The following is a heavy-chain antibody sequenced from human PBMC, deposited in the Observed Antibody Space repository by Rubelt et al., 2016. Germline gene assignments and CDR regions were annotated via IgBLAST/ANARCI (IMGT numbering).Heavy chain of an antibody. D-gene: IGHD6-13*01. V-gene: IGHV4-34*01. J-gene: IGHJ4*02. Sequence: QVQLQQWGAGLLKPSETLSLTCAVYGGTFGGYYWSWIRQPPGKGLEWIGDTHQSGGTTTNPSPKSRVTTAEDPTKNQFSLNLRSVTAADTAVYYCARGRSSRGGFDFWGQGILVTVSS. CDR1: GGTFGGYY. CDR2: THQSGGT. CDR3: ARGRSSRGGFDF.